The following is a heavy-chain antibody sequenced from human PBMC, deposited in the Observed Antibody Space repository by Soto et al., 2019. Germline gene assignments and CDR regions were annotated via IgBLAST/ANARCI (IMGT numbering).Heavy chain of an antibody. CDR1: GGSISSSSYF. D-gene: IGHD5-12*01. V-gene: IGHV4-39*01. CDR2: IHYRGVT. CDR3: ARGIGYYFDS. J-gene: IGHJ4*02. Sequence: SETLSLTCTVSGGSISSSSYFWGWIRQPPGKGLEWIGNIHYRGVTYYNASLKSRVTISVDRSKNQFSLKLSCVTAADSAVYSCARGIGYYFDSWGQGTLVTVSS.